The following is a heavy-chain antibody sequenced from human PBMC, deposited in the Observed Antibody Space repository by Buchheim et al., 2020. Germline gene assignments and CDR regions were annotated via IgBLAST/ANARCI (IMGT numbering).Heavy chain of an antibody. J-gene: IGHJ5*02. D-gene: IGHD5-12*01. CDR2: INHSGST. CDR3: ARAPAKIPLRLLVRWFDP. Sequence: QVQLQQWGAGLLKPSETLSLTCAVYGGSFSGYYWSWIRQPPGKGLEWIGEINHSGSTNYNPSLKSRVTISVDTSKNQFSLKLSSVTAADTAVYYCARAPAKIPLRLLVRWFDPWGQGTL. V-gene: IGHV4-34*01. CDR1: GGSFSGYY.